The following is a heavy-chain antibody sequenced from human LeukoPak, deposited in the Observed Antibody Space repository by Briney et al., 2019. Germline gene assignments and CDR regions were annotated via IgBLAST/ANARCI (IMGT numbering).Heavy chain of an antibody. CDR3: ATEGSFDY. CDR2: ISFDASNK. J-gene: IGHJ4*02. Sequence: SGGSLRLSCAASGVTFSSYGIHWGRQAPGKGLEWVAGISFDASNKYYACSVKVRFTISRDNSKNTLYLQMNSLRAEDDAVYYCATEGSFDYWGQGTLVTVSS. V-gene: IGHV3-30*03. CDR1: GVTFSSYG.